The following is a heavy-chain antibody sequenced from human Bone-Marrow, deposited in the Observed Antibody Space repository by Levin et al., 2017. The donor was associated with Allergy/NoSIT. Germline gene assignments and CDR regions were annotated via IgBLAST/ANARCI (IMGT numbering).Heavy chain of an antibody. Sequence: GGSLRLSCAASGFTFSDHFMSWIRQSPGKGLEWISYISNRGGTIYYADSIKGRFTVSRDNANNSLYLQMNSLRAEDTAVYFCARGKVYYSGSDFFDSWGQGALVTVAS. CDR1: GFTFSDHF. V-gene: IGHV3-11*01. J-gene: IGHJ4*02. CDR3: ARGKVYYSGSDFFDS. CDR2: ISNRGGTI. D-gene: IGHD3-10*01.